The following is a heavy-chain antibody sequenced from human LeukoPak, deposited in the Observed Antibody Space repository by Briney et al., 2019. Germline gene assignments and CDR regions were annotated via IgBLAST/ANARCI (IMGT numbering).Heavy chain of an antibody. V-gene: IGHV3-30*02. J-gene: IGHJ4*02. CDR1: GFTFSSYG. Sequence: GGSLRLSCAASGFTFSSYGMHWVRQAPGKGLEWVAFIRYDGSNKYYADSVKGRFTISRDNSKNTLYLQMNSLRAEDTAVYYCASPIVVVPAALVQELTGYYTGDYWGQGTLVTVSS. CDR3: ASPIVVVPAALVQELTGYYTGDY. D-gene: IGHD2-2*01. CDR2: IRYDGSNK.